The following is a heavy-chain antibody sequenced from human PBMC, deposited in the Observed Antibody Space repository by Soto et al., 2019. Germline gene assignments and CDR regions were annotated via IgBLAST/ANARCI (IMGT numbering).Heavy chain of an antibody. CDR1: GYTFTSYA. CDR3: ARARYNWNDGVYFDY. Sequence: QVQLVQSGAEVKKPGASVKVSCKASGYTFTSYAMHWVRQAPGQRLEWMGWINAGNGNTKYSQKFQGRGTITRDTSASTADMELSSLRSEDTAVYYCARARYNWNDGVYFDYWGQGTLVTVSS. CDR2: INAGNGNT. V-gene: IGHV1-3*01. J-gene: IGHJ4*02. D-gene: IGHD1-20*01.